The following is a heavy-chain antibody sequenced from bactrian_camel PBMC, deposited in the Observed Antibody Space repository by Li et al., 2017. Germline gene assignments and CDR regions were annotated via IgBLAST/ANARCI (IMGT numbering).Heavy chain of an antibody. Sequence: HVQLVESGGRSVQAGGSLRLSCTVSGEIYRSKCVGWFRKVPPTEREGGAVRDAGSGMTFYVDSVKGRFTISQNTEKNTIYLQMNGLKPEDTAMYYCAAVTGCSLTPWLRDPGNKSGPMNWGQGTQVTVS. V-gene: IGHV3S54*01. J-gene: IGHJ4*01. CDR3: AAVTGCSLTPWLRDPGNKSGPMN. CDR1: GEIYRSKC. D-gene: IGHD2*01. CDR2: RDAGSGMT.